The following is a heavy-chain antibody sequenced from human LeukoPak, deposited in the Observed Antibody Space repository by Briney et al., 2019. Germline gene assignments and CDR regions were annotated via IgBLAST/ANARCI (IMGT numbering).Heavy chain of an antibody. D-gene: IGHD2-15*01. Sequence: GGSLGLSCAASGFTVSSNYMSWVRQAPGKGLEWVSVIYSGGSTYYADSVKGRFTISRHNSKNTLYLQMNSLRAEDTAVYYCARDRGYCSGGSCPRDAFDIWGQGTMVTVSS. CDR3: ARDRGYCSGGSCPRDAFDI. CDR2: IYSGGST. J-gene: IGHJ3*02. CDR1: GFTVSSNY. V-gene: IGHV3-53*04.